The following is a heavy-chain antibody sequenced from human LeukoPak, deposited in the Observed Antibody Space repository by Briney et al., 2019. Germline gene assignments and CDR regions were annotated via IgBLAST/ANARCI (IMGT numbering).Heavy chain of an antibody. CDR3: AKEGDSGRQDFDY. CDR1: GGTFSSYA. V-gene: IGHV1-69*06. Sequence: GASVKVSCKASGGTFSSYAISWVRQAPGQGLEWMGGIIPIFGTANYAQKFQGRVTITADKSTSTAYMELSSLRSEDTAVYYCAKEGDSGRQDFDYWGQGTLVTVSS. J-gene: IGHJ4*02. D-gene: IGHD1-26*01. CDR2: IIPIFGTA.